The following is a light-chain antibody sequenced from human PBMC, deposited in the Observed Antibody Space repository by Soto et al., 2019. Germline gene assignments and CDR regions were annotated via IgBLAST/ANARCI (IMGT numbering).Light chain of an antibody. Sequence: EIVLPPSPGTLSLSPGESAPLSCRASQSVSSSYLAWYQQKPGQAPRLLIYGASSRATGIPDRFSGSGSGTDFTLTISRLEPEDFAVYYCQQYGSSPRTFGGGTKVDIK. CDR3: QQYGSSPRT. J-gene: IGKJ4*01. CDR2: GAS. V-gene: IGKV3-20*01. CDR1: QSVSSSY.